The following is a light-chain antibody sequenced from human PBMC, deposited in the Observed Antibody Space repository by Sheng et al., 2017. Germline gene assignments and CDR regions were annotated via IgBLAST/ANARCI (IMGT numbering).Light chain of an antibody. CDR2: AAS. J-gene: IGKJ4*01. CDR3: QQSYTTLLT. Sequence: DIQMTHSPSSLSASVGDRVTITCRATQSISTYLNWYQQKPGKAPKVLIYAASTLQSGVPSRFSGSGSGTDFTLTISSLQPEDFATYYCQQSYTTLLTFGGGTKVEIK. CDR1: QSISTY. V-gene: IGKV1-39*01.